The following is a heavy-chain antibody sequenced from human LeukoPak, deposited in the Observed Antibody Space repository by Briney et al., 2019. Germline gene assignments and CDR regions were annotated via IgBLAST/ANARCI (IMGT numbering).Heavy chain of an antibody. Sequence: PGGSLRLSCAASGFTFSSYGMHWVRQAPGKGLEWVAVIWYDGSNKYYADSVKGRFIISRDNSKNTLYLQMNSLRAEDTAVYYCAKETWIQGYLDYWGQGTLVTVSS. CDR1: GFTFSSYG. J-gene: IGHJ4*02. CDR3: AKETWIQGYLDY. D-gene: IGHD5-18*01. CDR2: IWYDGSNK. V-gene: IGHV3-33*06.